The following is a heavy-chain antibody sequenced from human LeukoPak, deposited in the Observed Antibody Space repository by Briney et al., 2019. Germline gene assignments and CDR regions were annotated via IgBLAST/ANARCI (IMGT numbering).Heavy chain of an antibody. CDR1: GFTFSSYG. D-gene: IGHD6-19*01. CDR2: ISGSGGST. Sequence: GGSLRLSCAASGFTFSSYGMSWVRQAPGKGLEWVSAISGSGGSTYYADSVKGRFTISRDNSKNTLYLQMTSLRVEDTAVYYCARDSSGWYHWFDPWGQGTLVTVSS. V-gene: IGHV3-23*01. J-gene: IGHJ5*02. CDR3: ARDSSGWYHWFDP.